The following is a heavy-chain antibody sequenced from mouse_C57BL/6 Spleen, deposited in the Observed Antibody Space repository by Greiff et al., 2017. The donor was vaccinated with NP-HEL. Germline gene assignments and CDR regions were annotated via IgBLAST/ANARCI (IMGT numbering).Heavy chain of an antibody. CDR2: INYDGSST. J-gene: IGHJ1*03. CDR3: ARLDGSSYWYFDV. D-gene: IGHD1-1*01. Sequence: EVNVVESEGGLVQPGSSMKLSCTASGFTFSDYYMAWVRQVPEKGLEWVANINYDGSSTYYLDSLKSRFIISRDNAKNILYLQMSSLKSEDTATYYCARLDGSSYWYFDVWGTGTTVTVSS. V-gene: IGHV5-16*01. CDR1: GFTFSDYY.